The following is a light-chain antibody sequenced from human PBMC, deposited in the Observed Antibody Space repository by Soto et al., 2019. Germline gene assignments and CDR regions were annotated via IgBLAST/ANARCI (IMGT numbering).Light chain of an antibody. CDR2: DAS. Sequence: EIVLTQSPATLSLSPGERATLSCRASQSVSSDLAWYQQKPGQAPRLLIHDASNRATGIPDRFSGSGSGTDFTLTISSLEPEDFAVYYCQQRSKWPLTFGGGTKVEIK. CDR3: QQRSKWPLT. J-gene: IGKJ4*01. V-gene: IGKV3-11*01. CDR1: QSVSSD.